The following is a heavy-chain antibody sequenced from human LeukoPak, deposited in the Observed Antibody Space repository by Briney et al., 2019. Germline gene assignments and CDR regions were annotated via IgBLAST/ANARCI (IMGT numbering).Heavy chain of an antibody. CDR2: IGGDSRYI. CDR3: ARGRHLGDY. CDR1: GFIFSNYT. Sequence: GGSLRLSCAVSGFIFSNYTMNWVRQAPGKGLEWVSSIGGDSRYIYYIDSVKGRFAISRDNAKNSLYLQMDSLRAEDTAVYYCARGRHLGDYWGLGTLVTVSS. V-gene: IGHV3-21*01. J-gene: IGHJ4*02.